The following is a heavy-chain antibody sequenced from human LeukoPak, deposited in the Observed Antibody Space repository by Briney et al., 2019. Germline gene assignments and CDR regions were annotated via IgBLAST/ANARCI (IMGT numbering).Heavy chain of an antibody. D-gene: IGHD3-16*02. V-gene: IGHV4-34*01. CDR2: INHSGST. J-gene: IGHJ3*02. CDR1: GGSFSGYY. CDR3: ARIPHYVWGSYRRDAFDI. Sequence: PSETLSLTCAVYGGSFSGYYWSWIRQPPGKGLEWIGEINHSGSTNYNPSLKSRVTISVDTSKNQFSLKLSSVTAADTAVHYCARIPHYVWGSYRRDAFDIWGQGTMVTVSS.